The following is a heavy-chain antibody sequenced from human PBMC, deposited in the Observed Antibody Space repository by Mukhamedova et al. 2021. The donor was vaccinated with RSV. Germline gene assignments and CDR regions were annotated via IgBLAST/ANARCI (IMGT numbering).Heavy chain of an antibody. J-gene: IGHJ3*02. D-gene: IGHD2-2*01. CDR2: IYHTGST. Sequence: VRQPPGKGLEWIGEIYHTGSTNYSPSLKSRVTISVDKSKNQLSLKLSSVTAADTAGYYGAREECSDTSGTDAFGIWGQGTMGTDS. CDR3: AREECSDTSGTDAFGI. V-gene: IGHV4-4*02.